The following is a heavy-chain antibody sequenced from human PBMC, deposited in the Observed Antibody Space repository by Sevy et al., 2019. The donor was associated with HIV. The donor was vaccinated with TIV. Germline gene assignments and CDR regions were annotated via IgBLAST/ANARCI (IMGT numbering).Heavy chain of an antibody. V-gene: IGHV3-23*01. J-gene: IGHJ6*03. CDR1: GFSFDSYG. D-gene: IGHD3-22*01. Sequence: GGSLRLSCAVSGFSFDSYGMTWVRQAPGKGLEWVSGISGSGTGTYYADSVKGRFIISRDNSKNTLYLQMNSLRSEDTVINYWGKGGGGHYDPDEIGYYFYYYNMDVWGKGTTVTVSS. CDR2: ISGSGTGT. CDR3: GKGGGGHYDPDEIGYYFYYYNMDV.